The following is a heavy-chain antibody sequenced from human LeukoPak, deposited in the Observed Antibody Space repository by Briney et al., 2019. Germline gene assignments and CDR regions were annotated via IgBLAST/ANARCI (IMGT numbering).Heavy chain of an antibody. CDR2: IKTSGGTT. V-gene: IGHV1-46*01. Sequence: ASVKVSCKASGYTFTNYHTHWVRQAPGQGLEWMGIIKTSGGTTIYAQNFQGRVTLTRDTSTSTVYMELSSLRSEDTAVYYCARDNGGSSAYWGQGTLVTVSS. D-gene: IGHD1-26*01. J-gene: IGHJ4*02. CDR1: GYTFTNYH. CDR3: ARDNGGSSAY.